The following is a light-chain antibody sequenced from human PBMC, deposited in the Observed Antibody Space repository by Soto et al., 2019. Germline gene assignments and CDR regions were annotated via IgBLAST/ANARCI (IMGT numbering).Light chain of an antibody. CDR3: QQYAHSPLT. Sequence: EIVLTQSRATLGLTPGERASLSCVASQNIDKNYLGWYQQNPGLAPRLLRWDVSNRATGIPDRFSGSGSGTDFTPTITRLEPEDFAVYYCQQYAHSPLTFGGGTKVDSK. J-gene: IGKJ4*01. CDR1: QNIDKNY. V-gene: IGKV3D-20*01. CDR2: DVS.